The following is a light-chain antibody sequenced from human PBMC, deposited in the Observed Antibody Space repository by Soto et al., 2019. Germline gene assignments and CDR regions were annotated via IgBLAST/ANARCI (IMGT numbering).Light chain of an antibody. CDR1: QSVSSY. V-gene: IGKV3-11*01. J-gene: IGKJ4*01. CDR3: QQRSNWPPL. CDR2: GAS. Sequence: EIVLTQSPATLSLSPGERATLSCRASQSVSSYLAWYQQKPGQAPRPLIYGASTRATGIPARFSGSGSGTDFTLTISSLEPEDFAVYYCQQRSNWPPLFGGGTKVDNK.